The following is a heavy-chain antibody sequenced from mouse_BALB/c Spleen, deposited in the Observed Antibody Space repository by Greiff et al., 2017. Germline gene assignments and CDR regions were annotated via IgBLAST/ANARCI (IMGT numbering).Heavy chain of an antibody. D-gene: IGHD2-1*01. CDR1: GFTFSSYA. CDR3: ARGSGNYGY. J-gene: IGHJ2*01. V-gene: IGHV5-6-5*01. CDR2: ISSGGST. Sequence: DVQLVESGGGLVQPGGSRKLSCAASGFTFSSYAMSWVRQTPEKRLEWVASISSGGSTYYPDSVKGRFTISRDNARNILYLQMSSLRSEDTAMYYCARGSGNYGYWGQGTTLTVSS.